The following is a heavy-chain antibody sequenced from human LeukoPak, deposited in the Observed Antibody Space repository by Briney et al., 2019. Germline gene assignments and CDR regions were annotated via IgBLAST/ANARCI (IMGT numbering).Heavy chain of an antibody. J-gene: IGHJ6*03. Sequence: GASVKVSCKASGYTFTSYGISWVRQAPGQGLEWMGWISAYNGNTNYAQKLQGRVTMTTDTSTSTAYMELRSLRSDDTAVYYCARAVVDTYYDFWSSYYYYYYMDVWGKGTTVTVSS. V-gene: IGHV1-18*01. CDR2: ISAYNGNT. CDR3: ARAVVDTYYDFWSSYYYYYYMDV. D-gene: IGHD3-3*01. CDR1: GYTFTSYG.